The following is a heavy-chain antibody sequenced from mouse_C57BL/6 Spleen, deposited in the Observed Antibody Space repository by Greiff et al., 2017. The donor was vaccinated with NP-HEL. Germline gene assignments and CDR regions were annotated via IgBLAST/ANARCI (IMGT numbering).Heavy chain of an antibody. CDR2: IYPGSGST. Sequence: QVQLQQPGAELVKPGASVKMSCKASGYTFTSYWITWVKQRPGQGLEWLGDIYPGSGSTNYNEKFKSKATLTVDTSSSTAYMQLSSLTSEDSAVYYCAREGLYYDYDWGTGTTVTVSS. V-gene: IGHV1-55*01. J-gene: IGHJ1*03. D-gene: IGHD2-4*01. CDR3: AREGLYYDYD. CDR1: GYTFTSYW.